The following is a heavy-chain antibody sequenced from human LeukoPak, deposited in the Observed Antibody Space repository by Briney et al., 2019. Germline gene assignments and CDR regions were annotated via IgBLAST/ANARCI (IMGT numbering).Heavy chain of an antibody. J-gene: IGHJ6*03. CDR3: ARHQWHYYYYMGV. Sequence: PSETLSLTCTVSGGSISSSSYYWGWIRQPPGKGLEWIGSIYYSGDTYYNPSLKSRRVTISVDTSKNQFSLRLSSVTAAVTAVYYCARHQWHYYYYMGVWGKGSTVTVSS. CDR2: IYYSGDT. CDR1: GGSISSSSYY. D-gene: IGHD6-19*01. V-gene: IGHV4-39*01.